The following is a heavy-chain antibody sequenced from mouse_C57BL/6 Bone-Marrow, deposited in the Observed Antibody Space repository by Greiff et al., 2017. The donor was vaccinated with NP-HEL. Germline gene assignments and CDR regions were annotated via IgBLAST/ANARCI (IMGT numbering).Heavy chain of an antibody. J-gene: IGHJ2*01. Sequence: QVQLQQSGAELARPGASVKLSCKASGYTFTSYGISWVKQRTGQGLEWIGEIYPRSGNTYYNEKFKGKATLTADKSSSTAYMELRSLTSEDSAVYFCARGGYGSSYPDYWGQGTTLTVSS. CDR2: IYPRSGNT. CDR3: ARGGYGSSYPDY. V-gene: IGHV1-81*01. D-gene: IGHD1-1*01. CDR1: GYTFTSYG.